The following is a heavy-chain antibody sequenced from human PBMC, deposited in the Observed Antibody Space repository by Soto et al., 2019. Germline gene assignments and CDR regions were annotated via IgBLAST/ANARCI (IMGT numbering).Heavy chain of an antibody. D-gene: IGHD2-15*01. CDR3: ASGWGYCSGIVCYSWD. Sequence: PGGSLRLSCAASGFTFSSYSMNWVRQAPGKGLEWVSYISSSASTIYYADSVKGRFTISRDNAKNSLYLQMDSLRDEDTAIYYCASGWGYCSGIVCYSWDWGRGTLVTVSS. J-gene: IGHJ4*02. V-gene: IGHV3-48*02. CDR2: ISSSASTI. CDR1: GFTFSSYS.